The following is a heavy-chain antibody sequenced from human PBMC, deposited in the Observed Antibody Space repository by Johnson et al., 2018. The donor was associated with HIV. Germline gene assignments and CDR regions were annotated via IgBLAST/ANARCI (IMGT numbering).Heavy chain of an antibody. Sequence: QMLLVESGGGVVQPGRSLRLSCAASGFTFSTYAMHWVRQAPGKGLEWVTIISYDGINKYYADSVKGRFTISRDNSKNTLYLQMNSLRAEDTAVYYCARVMGATQVMGAFDIWGQGTMVTVSS. J-gene: IGHJ3*02. CDR1: GFTFSTYA. V-gene: IGHV3-30-3*01. CDR3: ARVMGATQVMGAFDI. CDR2: ISYDGINK. D-gene: IGHD1-26*01.